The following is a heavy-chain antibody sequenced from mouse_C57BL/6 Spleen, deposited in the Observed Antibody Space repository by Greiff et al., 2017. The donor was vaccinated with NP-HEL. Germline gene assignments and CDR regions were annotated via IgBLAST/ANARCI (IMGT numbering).Heavy chain of an antibody. CDR3: ARHGGRYYYGSSYGYFDV. J-gene: IGHJ1*03. CDR1: GYTFTEYT. V-gene: IGHV1-62-2*01. Sequence: VKLQESGAELVKPGASVKLSCKASGYTFTEYTIHWVKQRSGQGLEWIGWFYPGSGSIKYNEKFKDKATLTADKSSSTVYMELSRLTSEDSAVYFCARHGGRYYYGSSYGYFDVWGTGTTVTVSS. D-gene: IGHD1-1*01. CDR2: FYPGSGSI.